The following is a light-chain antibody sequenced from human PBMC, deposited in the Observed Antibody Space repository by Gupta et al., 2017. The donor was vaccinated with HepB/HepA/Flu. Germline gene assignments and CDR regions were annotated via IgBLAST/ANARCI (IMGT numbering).Light chain of an antibody. V-gene: IGLV3-19*01. J-gene: IGLJ2*01. CDR2: GKN. Sequence: SSELTQDPAVSVALGQTVRITFQGDSLRSYYASWYQQKPGQAPVLVIYGKNNRPSGIPDRFSGSSSGTTASLTITGAQAEDEADYYCNSRDSSGNHLVFGGGTKLTVL. CDR3: NSRDSSGNHLV. CDR1: SLRSYY.